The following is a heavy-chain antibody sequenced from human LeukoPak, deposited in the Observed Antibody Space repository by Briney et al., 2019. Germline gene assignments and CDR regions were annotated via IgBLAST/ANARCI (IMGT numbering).Heavy chain of an antibody. CDR2: ISDNGGST. V-gene: IGHV3-23*01. J-gene: IGHJ4*02. CDR3: AKTIVIPIALGVFDY. CDR1: GFTFSSSA. Sequence: GGSLRLSCAASGFTFSSSAMSWIRQAQGKGLEWVSTISDNGGSTYYADSVKGRFTISRDNSKNTLYLQMNSLRAEDTAIYYCAKTIVIPIALGVFDYSGQGTLVAVSS. D-gene: IGHD3-16*02.